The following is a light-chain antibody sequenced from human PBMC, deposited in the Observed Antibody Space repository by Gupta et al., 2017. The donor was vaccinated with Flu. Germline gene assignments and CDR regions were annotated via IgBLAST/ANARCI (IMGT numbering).Light chain of an antibody. J-gene: IGKJ4*01. Sequence: EIVLTQSPGTLSLSPGESATLSCRASQSVSSSYLAWYQQKPGQAPRLLIYGASSRATGIPDMFSGSGSGTDFTLTSSRLEPEDFAVYYCQQYGSSPLTFGGGTKVEIK. CDR2: GAS. V-gene: IGKV3-20*01. CDR3: QQYGSSPLT. CDR1: QSVSSSY.